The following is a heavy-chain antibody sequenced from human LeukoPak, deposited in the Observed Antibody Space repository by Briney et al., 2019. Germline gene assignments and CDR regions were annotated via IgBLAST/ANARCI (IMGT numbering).Heavy chain of an antibody. Sequence: GGSLRLSCVASGFGFSFYSMNWVRQAPGKGLEWLSYISSDSSSMYDADSVKGRFAISRDNAKNSLYLQMNHLRDDDTAVYYCXXXXXXXXNDAFDLWGQGTRVIVSS. CDR3: XXXXXXXXNDAFDL. V-gene: IGHV3-48*02. J-gene: IGHJ3*01. CDR2: ISSDSSSM. CDR1: GFGFSFYS.